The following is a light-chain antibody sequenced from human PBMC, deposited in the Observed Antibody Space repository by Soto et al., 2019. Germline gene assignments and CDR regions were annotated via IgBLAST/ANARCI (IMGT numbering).Light chain of an antibody. CDR2: DVY. CDR3: SSYTSSHIFV. Sequence: QSVLTQPASVSGSPGQSITISCTGTSSDVGANTYVSWYLQRPGEVTRLMVYDVYYRPSGVSNRFSGSKSGNTASLTISGLQAEDEGDYYCSSYTSSHIFVFGSGTKATVL. CDR1: SSDVGANTY. J-gene: IGLJ1*01. V-gene: IGLV2-14*03.